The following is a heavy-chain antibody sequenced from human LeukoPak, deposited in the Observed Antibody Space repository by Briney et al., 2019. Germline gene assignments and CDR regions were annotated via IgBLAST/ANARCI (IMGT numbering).Heavy chain of an antibody. CDR2: MNPNSGNT. CDR1: GYTFKNYD. V-gene: IGHV1-8*02. J-gene: IGHJ4*02. CDR3: ARATPGGLHGYSFDY. Sequence: ASVKVSCKASGYTFKNYDINWVRQATGQGLEWMGWMNPNSGNTGFAQKFQDRVSMTRDTSINTAYMELTSLRSGDTAVYCCARATPGGLHGYSFDYWGQGTVVTV. D-gene: IGHD5-24*01.